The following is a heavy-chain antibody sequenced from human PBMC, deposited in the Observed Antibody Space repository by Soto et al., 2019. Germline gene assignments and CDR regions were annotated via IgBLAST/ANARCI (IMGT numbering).Heavy chain of an antibody. CDR2: IIPMLGIG. V-gene: IGHV1-69*02. CDR1: GGTFSSYT. J-gene: IGHJ6*02. D-gene: IGHD1-26*01. Sequence: QVQLVQSGAEVKKPGSSVKVSCKASGGTFSSYTISWVRQAPGQGLEWMGRIIPMLGIGNYAQKFQGRVTITADKSTSTAYMELSSLRSEDTAVYYCAGGSRELLQGDSYCYAMDAWGQGTTVTVSS. CDR3: AGGSRELLQGDSYCYAMDA.